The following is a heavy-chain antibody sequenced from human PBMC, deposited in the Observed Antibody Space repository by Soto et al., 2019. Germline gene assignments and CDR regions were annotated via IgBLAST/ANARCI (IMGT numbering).Heavy chain of an antibody. CDR2: IWYDGSEK. J-gene: IGHJ1*01. CDR3: AKERFQ. V-gene: IGHV3-30*02. Sequence: VQLVESGGGVVQPGASLRLSCAASGFTFSDYGMHWVRQAPGKWLQWVALIWYDGSEKRYAESVKGRFTVSGDNAKNTVYLQMNGLGVEDTAVYYCAKERFQ. CDR1: GFTFSDYG.